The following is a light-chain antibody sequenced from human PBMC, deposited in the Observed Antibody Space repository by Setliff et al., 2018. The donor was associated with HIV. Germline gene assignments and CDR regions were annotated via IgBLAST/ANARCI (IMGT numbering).Light chain of an antibody. CDR3: AAWDDSLSGQV. J-gene: IGLJ1*01. V-gene: IGLV1-47*01. CDR1: SSNIGSNY. CDR2: RNN. Sequence: VLTQPPSASGTPGQRVTISCSGSSSNIGSNYVTWYQQLPGTAPRLLIYRNNQRPSGVPDRISGFKSDTSASLAISGLRSEDEADYYCAAWDDSLSGQVFGTGTKVTVL.